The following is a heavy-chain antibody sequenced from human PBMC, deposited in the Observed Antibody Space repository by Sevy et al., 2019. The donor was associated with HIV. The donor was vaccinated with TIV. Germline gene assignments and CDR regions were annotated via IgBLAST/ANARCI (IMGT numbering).Heavy chain of an antibody. Sequence: GGSLRLSCAASGFTFRRYRMSWVRQAPGKGLEWVANIKQDGSWKYYVYSVKGRFTMSRDNAKNSLYLQMNSLRAEDTAVYYCTKMKDDSSGFHLDYWGQGTLVTVSS. D-gene: IGHD3-22*01. V-gene: IGHV3-7*01. CDR1: GFTFRRYR. J-gene: IGHJ4*02. CDR3: TKMKDDSSGFHLDY. CDR2: IKQDGSWK.